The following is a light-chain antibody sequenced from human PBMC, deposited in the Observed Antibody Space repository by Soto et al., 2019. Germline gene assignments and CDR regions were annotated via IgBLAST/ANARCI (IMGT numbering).Light chain of an antibody. J-gene: IGKJ1*01. CDR2: GAS. V-gene: IGKV3-20*01. Sequence: THTCRASQSVSSSYLAWYQQKPVQAPRLLIYGASNRATGIPDRISGSGPGTDYTLTLRRLEPEYSAVYYCERHGSAPWTFGQGTKVDIK. CDR1: QSVSSSY. CDR3: ERHGSAPWT.